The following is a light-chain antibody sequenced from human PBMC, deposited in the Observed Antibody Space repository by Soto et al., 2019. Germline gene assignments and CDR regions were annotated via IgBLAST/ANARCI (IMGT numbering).Light chain of an antibody. CDR1: SSDVGGYEY. V-gene: IGLV2-8*01. CDR2: EVI. J-gene: IGLJ2*01. CDR3: SSYAGRNNLHVL. Sequence: QSALTQPPSASGSPGQSVTISCTGSSSDVGGYEYVSWYQQHPGKAPKLIIYEVIKRPSGVPDRFSGSKSGNTASLTVSGHQPEDEADYYSSSYAGRNNLHVLFGGGTKVTVL.